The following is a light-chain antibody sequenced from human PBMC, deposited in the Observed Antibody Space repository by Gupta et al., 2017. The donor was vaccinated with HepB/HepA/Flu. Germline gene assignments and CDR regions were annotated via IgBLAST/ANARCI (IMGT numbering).Light chain of an antibody. CDR1: QSVSSN. V-gene: IGKV3-15*01. CDR2: GAS. Sequence: EIVMTQSPATLSVSPGERATLSCRASQSVSSNLAWYQQKPGQAPRLIIYGASTRATGIPARFSGSGCGTEFTLTISSRQSEDFAVYDCQQYNNWPPVTFGQGTKVEIK. J-gene: IGKJ1*01. CDR3: QQYNNWPPVT.